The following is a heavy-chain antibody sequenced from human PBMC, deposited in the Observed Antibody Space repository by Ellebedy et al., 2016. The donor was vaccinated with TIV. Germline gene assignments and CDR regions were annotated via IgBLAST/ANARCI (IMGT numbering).Heavy chain of an antibody. CDR3: TTDPLGGDYYDSSGLDY. CDR1: GFMFYNYG. CDR2: IKSKTESGTT. D-gene: IGHD3-22*01. V-gene: IGHV3-15*01. Sequence: GESLKISXTASGFMFYNYGMHWVRQAPGKGLEWVGRIKSKTESGTTDYAAPVKGRFTISRDDSKNTLFLQMNRLQTEDTAVYYCTTDPLGGDYYDSSGLDYWGPGTLVTVSS. J-gene: IGHJ4*02.